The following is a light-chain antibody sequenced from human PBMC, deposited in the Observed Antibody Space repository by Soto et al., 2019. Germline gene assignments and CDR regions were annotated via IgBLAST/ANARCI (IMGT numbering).Light chain of an antibody. CDR1: QSVRSDY. Sequence: EIVVTQSPGSVSFSPFQRGTLSCRASQSVRSDYFAWYQQKPGQAPRVIIFGVSTRATGVPDRFSGSGSGTDFTLTISRLEPEDFALYYCQQYGNSPLTFGGGTKVDIK. J-gene: IGKJ4*01. CDR2: GVS. V-gene: IGKV3-20*01. CDR3: QQYGNSPLT.